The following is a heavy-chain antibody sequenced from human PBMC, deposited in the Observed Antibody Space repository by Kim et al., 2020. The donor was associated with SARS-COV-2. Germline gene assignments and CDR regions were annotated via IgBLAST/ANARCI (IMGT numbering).Heavy chain of an antibody. CDR3: ARVGRYCSGGSCEFDY. V-gene: IGHV3-30*01. D-gene: IGHD2-15*01. Sequence: VKGRFTISRDNSKNTLYLQMNSLRAEDTAVYYCARVGRYCSGGSCEFDYWGQGTLVTVSS. J-gene: IGHJ4*02.